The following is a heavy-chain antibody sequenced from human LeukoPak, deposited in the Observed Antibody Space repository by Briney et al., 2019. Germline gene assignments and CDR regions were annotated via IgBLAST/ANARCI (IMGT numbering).Heavy chain of an antibody. CDR3: AKDAKYLDSSGYFIPFDY. D-gene: IGHD3-22*01. V-gene: IGHV3-23*01. CDR1: GFTFSRFA. CDR2: ISGNGLQT. Sequence: GGSLILSCSASGFTFSRFAMTWVRHLPGKGLEWVSTISGNGLQTFYADSVKGRFSVSRDNSVNIVYLQMDSLRADDSALYSCAKDAKYLDSSGYFIPFDYWGPGTLVTVAS. J-gene: IGHJ4*02.